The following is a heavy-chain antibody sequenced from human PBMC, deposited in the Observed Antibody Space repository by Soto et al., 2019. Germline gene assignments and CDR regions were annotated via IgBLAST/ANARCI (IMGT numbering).Heavy chain of an antibody. Sequence: PSETLSLTCTVSGGSISSGGYYWSWIRQHPGKGLEWIGYIYYSGSTYYNPSLKSRVTISVDTSKNQFSLKLSSVTAADTAVYYCAREKTTMVRGVIITNWFDPWGQGTLVTVSS. V-gene: IGHV4-31*03. CDR1: GGSISSGGYY. CDR2: IYYSGST. J-gene: IGHJ5*02. D-gene: IGHD3-10*01. CDR3: AREKTTMVRGVIITNWFDP.